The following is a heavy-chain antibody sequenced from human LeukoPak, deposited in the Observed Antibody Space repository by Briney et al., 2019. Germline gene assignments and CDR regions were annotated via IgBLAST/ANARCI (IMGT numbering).Heavy chain of an antibody. CDR1: GFTVSSNY. D-gene: IGHD3-22*01. CDR2: IYSGGST. V-gene: IGHV3-66*01. CDR3: ARRARYYYDSSGYYLDY. Sequence: GGSLRLSCAASGFTVSSNYMSWVRQAPGKGLGWVSVIYSGGSTYYADSVKGRFTISRDNSKNTLYLQMNSLRAEDTAVYYCARRARYYYDSSGYYLDYWGQGTLVTVSS. J-gene: IGHJ4*02.